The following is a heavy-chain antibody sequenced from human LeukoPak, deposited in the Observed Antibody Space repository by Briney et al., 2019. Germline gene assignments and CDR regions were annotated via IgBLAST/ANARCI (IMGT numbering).Heavy chain of an antibody. D-gene: IGHD5-12*01. J-gene: IGHJ4*02. Sequence: GGSLRLSCAASGFTFSDYYMNWIRQAPGKGLEWISYIRSSSSYTNYADSVKGRFTISRDNSKNTLYLQVSNLRAEDTAVYYCAKSLRRSGYDLDYWGQGTLVTVSS. CDR2: IRSSSSYT. CDR1: GFTFSDYY. V-gene: IGHV3-11*03. CDR3: AKSLRRSGYDLDY.